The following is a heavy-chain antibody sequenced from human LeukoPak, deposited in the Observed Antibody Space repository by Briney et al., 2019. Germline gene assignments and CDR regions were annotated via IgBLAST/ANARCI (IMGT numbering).Heavy chain of an antibody. Sequence: GGSLRLSCAASGFTFSSYAMNWVRQAPGKGLEWVSTISNSDESTYYADSVKGRFTISRDNSKNTLLLQMKSLRAEDTAVYYCAKGAMVRGVLDYWGQGTLVTVSS. D-gene: IGHD3-10*01. CDR3: AKGAMVRGVLDY. V-gene: IGHV3-23*01. CDR2: ISNSDEST. J-gene: IGHJ4*02. CDR1: GFTFSSYA.